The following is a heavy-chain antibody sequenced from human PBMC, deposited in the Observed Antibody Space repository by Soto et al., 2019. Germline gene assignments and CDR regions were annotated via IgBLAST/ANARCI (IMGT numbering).Heavy chain of an antibody. V-gene: IGHV1-46*01. D-gene: IGHD1-1*01. CDR2: INPNGGST. J-gene: IGHJ4*02. CDR3: VRDGVQLWPRYYFDY. CDR1: GYSFSNYS. Sequence: VQLVQSGAEVKKPGASVQVSCKTSGYSFSNYSMHWVRQVPGQGLEWMGKINPNGGSTSLAQKFKDAVTLTRDTSTNTVYMELSSLTSEDTALYYCVRDGVQLWPRYYFDYWGQGTLVTVSS.